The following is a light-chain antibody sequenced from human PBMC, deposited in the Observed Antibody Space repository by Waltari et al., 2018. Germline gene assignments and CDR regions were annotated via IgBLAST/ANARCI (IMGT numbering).Light chain of an antibody. V-gene: IGLV2-14*03. J-gene: IGLJ3*02. CDR2: AVS. CDR1: SSDIGTYNY. Sequence: QSALTHPASVSGSPGQSITISCTGTSSDIGTYNYVSWYQQHPGKAPKLMIYAVSNRPSGVSNRFSASKSGNTASLTISGLQAEDEADYYCSSYTSTDTWVFGGGTKLTVL. CDR3: SSYTSTDTWV.